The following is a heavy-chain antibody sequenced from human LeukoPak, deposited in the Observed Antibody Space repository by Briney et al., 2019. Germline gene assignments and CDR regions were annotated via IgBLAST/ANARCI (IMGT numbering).Heavy chain of an antibody. V-gene: IGHV1-69*13. D-gene: IGHD3-16*02. Sequence: SVKVSCKASGGTFISYAISWVRQAPGQGLEWMGGIIHIFGTENYAKKLQGRVTITADEYTRKDYMELSSLRSEDTAVYYCARDVGLRLGELSLYYFDYWGQGTLVTVSS. CDR2: IIHIFGTE. CDR1: GGTFISYA. J-gene: IGHJ4*02. CDR3: ARDVGLRLGELSLYYFDY.